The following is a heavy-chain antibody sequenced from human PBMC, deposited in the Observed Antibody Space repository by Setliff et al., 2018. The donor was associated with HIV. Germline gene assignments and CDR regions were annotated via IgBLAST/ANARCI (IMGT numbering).Heavy chain of an antibody. V-gene: IGHV4-34*01. CDR2: INHSGST. CDR3: ARRWGDILTGPDAFDI. Sequence: SETLSLTCAVYGGSFSGYYWSWIRQPPGKGLEWIGEINHSGSTNYNPSLKSRITLSIDTSKNHSSLKLRSLTAADTAVYYCARRWGDILTGPDAFDIWGQGTMVTVSS. D-gene: IGHD3-9*01. J-gene: IGHJ3*02. CDR1: GGSFSGYY.